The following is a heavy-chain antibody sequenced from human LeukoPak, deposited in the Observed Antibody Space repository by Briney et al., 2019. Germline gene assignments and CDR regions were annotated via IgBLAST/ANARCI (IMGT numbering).Heavy chain of an antibody. CDR3: ARNKLELERRDIDY. CDR1: GFAFSSYA. CDR2: INSDGSST. J-gene: IGHJ4*02. D-gene: IGHD1-1*01. V-gene: IGHV3-74*01. Sequence: GGSLRLSCAASGFAFSSYAMSWVRQAPGKGLVWVSRINSDGSSTTYADSVKGRFTISRDNAKNTLYLQMNSLRAEDTAVYYCARNKLELERRDIDYWGQGTLVTVSS.